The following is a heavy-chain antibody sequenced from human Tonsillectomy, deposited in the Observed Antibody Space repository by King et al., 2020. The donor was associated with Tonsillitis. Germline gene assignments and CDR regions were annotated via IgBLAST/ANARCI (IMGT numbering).Heavy chain of an antibody. CDR3: AKGSLGFGSRLDYFDY. D-gene: IGHD3-10*01. CDR1: GFTFSRYG. CDR2: ISYDGSNK. J-gene: IGHJ4*02. Sequence: QVQLVESGGGVVQPGRSLRLSCAASGFTFSRYGMHWVRQAPGKGLEWVAVISYDGSNKNYVDSVKGRFTISRDNSKNTLYLQMNSLRAEDTAVYYCAKGSLGFGSRLDYFDYWGQGTLVTVSS. V-gene: IGHV3-30*18.